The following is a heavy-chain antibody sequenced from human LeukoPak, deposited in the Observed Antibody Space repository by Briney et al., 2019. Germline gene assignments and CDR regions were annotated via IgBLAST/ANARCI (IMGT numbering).Heavy chain of an antibody. V-gene: IGHV4-39*01. CDR2: IYYSGST. CDR1: GGSISSSSYY. D-gene: IGHD6-13*01. J-gene: IGHJ4*02. CDR3: ARRASSSWYFDY. Sequence: SETLSLTCTVSGGSISSSSYYWGWIRQPPGKGLEWIGSIYYSGSTYYNPSLKGRVTISVDTSKNQFSLKLSSVTAADTAVYYCARRASSSWYFDYWGQGTLVTVSS.